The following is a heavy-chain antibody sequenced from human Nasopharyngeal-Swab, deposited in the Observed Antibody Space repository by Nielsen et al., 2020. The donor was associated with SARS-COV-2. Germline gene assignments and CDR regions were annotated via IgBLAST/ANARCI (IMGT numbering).Heavy chain of an antibody. CDR2: IYYSGST. CDR1: GGSISSNSYY. CDR3: ARAFEYSRGMDV. D-gene: IGHD6-6*01. V-gene: IGHV4-39*01. J-gene: IGHJ6*02. Sequence: SETLSLTCTVSGGSISSNSYYWGWIRQPPGKGLEWIGTIYYSGSTYYNPSLKSRVTISVDTSKNQFSLKLTSVTAADTAVYYCARAFEYSRGMDVWGQGTTVTVSS.